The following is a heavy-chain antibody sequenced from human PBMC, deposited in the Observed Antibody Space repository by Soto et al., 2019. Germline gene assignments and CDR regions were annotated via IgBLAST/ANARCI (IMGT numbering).Heavy chain of an antibody. V-gene: IGHV1-24*01. CDR1: GYSFTNYY. J-gene: IGHJ4*02. CDR3: TRDHYDSSGYYRFDY. Sequence: ASVKVSCKASGYSFTNYYMHWVRQAPGKGLEWMGRFDPEDGQTIYAQKFQGRVTITGDTSADTVYMELSSLRSEDTAIYYCTRDHYDSSGYYRFDYWGQGTPVTVSS. D-gene: IGHD3-22*01. CDR2: FDPEDGQT.